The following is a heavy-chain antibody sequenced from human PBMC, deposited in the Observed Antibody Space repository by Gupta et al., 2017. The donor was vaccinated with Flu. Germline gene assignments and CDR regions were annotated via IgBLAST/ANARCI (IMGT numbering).Heavy chain of an antibody. D-gene: IGHD1-26*01. CDR2: ISWNSGSI. J-gene: IGHJ4*02. Sequence: EVQLVESGGGLVQPGRSLRLSCAASGFTFDDYAMHWVRQAPGKGLEWVSGISWNSGSIGYADSVKGRFTISRDNAKNSLYLQMNSLRAEDTALYYCAKDPYSGSYFPQAFDYWGQGTLVTVSS. V-gene: IGHV3-9*01. CDR1: GFTFDDYA. CDR3: AKDPYSGSYFPQAFDY.